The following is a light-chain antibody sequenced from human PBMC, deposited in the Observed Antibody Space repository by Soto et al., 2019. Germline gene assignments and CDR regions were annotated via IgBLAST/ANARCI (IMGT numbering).Light chain of an antibody. Sequence: EIVMTQSPATLSVSAWGRATLCFMASQSISDTLAWYQQKPGQAPRLLIYGASKRATGFPARFSGSGSGTDFTLTISSLQSEDFAVYYCQQYNNWPWTFGQGTKVDI. CDR2: GAS. CDR3: QQYNNWPWT. V-gene: IGKV3-15*01. J-gene: IGKJ1*01. CDR1: QSISDT.